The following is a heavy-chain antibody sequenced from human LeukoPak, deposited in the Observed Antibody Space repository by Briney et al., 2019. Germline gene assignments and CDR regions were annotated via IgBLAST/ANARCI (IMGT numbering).Heavy chain of an antibody. Sequence: GESLKISCKVSGYIFTTYWIAWVRQTPGKGLEWIGIIHPGDSETIYSPSFQGQVSISVDKSINTAYVQWTSLKASDTAMYYCARCPQIPKEWLLYWYCTFDIWGQGTMVTVSS. D-gene: IGHD3-3*01. CDR1: GYIFTTYW. J-gene: IGHJ3*02. CDR3: ARCPQIPKEWLLYWYCTFDI. V-gene: IGHV5-51*01. CDR2: IHPGDSET.